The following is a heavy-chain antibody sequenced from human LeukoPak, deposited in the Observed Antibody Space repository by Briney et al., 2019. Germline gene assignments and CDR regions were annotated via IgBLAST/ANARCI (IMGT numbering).Heavy chain of an antibody. CDR2: INSHSGGT. Sequence: VASVKVSCKASGGTFSSYAISWVRQAPGQGLEWMGWINSHSGGTKLAQKFQGRVTMTRDMSITTAYMDLSRLRSDDTAVYYCARAEAKIFWSGKNYPFDYWGQGSLVTVSS. D-gene: IGHD3-3*01. V-gene: IGHV1-2*02. CDR1: GGTFSSYA. CDR3: ARAEAKIFWSGKNYPFDY. J-gene: IGHJ4*02.